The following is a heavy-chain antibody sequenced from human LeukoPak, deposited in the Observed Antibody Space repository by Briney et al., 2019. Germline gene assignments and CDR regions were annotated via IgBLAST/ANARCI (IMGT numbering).Heavy chain of an antibody. CDR2: IYSSGNA. V-gene: IGHV4-4*07. D-gene: IGHD4-17*01. CDR3: ARETNHGDFFFDY. Sequence: PSDTLYLTCYVSGGSIRSYYWNWIRQPAGKGLEWIGRIYSSGNANYNPSLKSRVTMSVDTSKNQFSLKLSSVTAADTAVYYCARETNHGDFFFDYWGQGTLVTVSS. CDR1: GGSIRSYY. J-gene: IGHJ4*02.